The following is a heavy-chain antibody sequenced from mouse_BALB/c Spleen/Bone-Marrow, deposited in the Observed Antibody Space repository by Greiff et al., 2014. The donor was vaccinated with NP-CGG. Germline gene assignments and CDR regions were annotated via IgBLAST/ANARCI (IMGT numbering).Heavy chain of an antibody. CDR1: GYSITSSY. V-gene: IGHV3-8*02. J-gene: IGHJ2*01. D-gene: IGHD2-1*01. CDR3: ARGNGSHFDY. Sequence: EVQLQQSGPSLVKPSQTLSLTCSVSGYSITSSYWNWIRKFPGNKLEYMGYISYSGNAYYNPSLKSRISLTRDTSKNQYYLQLNSVTTEDTATDFCARGNGSHFDYWGQGTTLTVSS. CDR2: ISYSGNA.